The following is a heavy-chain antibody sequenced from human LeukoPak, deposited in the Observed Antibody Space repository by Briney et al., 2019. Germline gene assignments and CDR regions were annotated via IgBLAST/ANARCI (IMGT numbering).Heavy chain of an antibody. CDR2: IYPGDSDT. Sequence: GESLKISCQGSGYSFTSYWIGWVRQMPGKGLEWMGIIYPGDSDTRYSPSFQGQVTISADKSISTAYLQWSSLKASDTAMYYCARLAYGSGSYFYSWFDPWGQGTLVTVSS. V-gene: IGHV5-51*01. J-gene: IGHJ5*02. CDR3: ARLAYGSGSYFYSWFDP. D-gene: IGHD3-10*01. CDR1: GYSFTSYW.